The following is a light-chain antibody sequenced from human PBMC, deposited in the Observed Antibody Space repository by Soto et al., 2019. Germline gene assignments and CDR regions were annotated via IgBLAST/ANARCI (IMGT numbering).Light chain of an antibody. CDR2: GAS. Sequence: EIVLTQSPCILSLSPGERATLSCRASQSVSSSYLAWYQQKPGQAPRLLIYGASNRATGIPDRFSASGSKTNFTLNIGRLEPEDFAVYYCQQYGSSPPYTFGQGTKLEIK. J-gene: IGKJ2*01. V-gene: IGKV3-20*01. CDR1: QSVSSSY. CDR3: QQYGSSPPYT.